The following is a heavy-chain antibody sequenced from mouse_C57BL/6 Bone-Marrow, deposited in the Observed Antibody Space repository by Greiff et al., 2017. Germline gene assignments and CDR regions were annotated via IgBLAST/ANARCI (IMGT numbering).Heavy chain of an antibody. CDR1: GFTFSDYG. CDR2: LSNLAYSI. CDR3: ARLFMITTRRTFAY. J-gene: IGHJ3*01. Sequence: EVQLVESGGGLVQPGGSLKLSCAASGFTFSDYGMAWVRQAPRTGPEWVAFLSNLAYSIYYADTVTGRFTISRENAKNTLYLEMSSLRSEDTAMYYCARLFMITTRRTFAYWGQGTLVTVSA. V-gene: IGHV5-15*01. D-gene: IGHD2-4*01.